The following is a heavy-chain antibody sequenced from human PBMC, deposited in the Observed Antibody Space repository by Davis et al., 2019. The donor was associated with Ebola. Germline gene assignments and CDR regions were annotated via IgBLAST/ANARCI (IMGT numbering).Heavy chain of an antibody. CDR3: ARGVQGDIRRGMDV. J-gene: IGHJ4*02. CDR2: MNPNNGIA. V-gene: IGHV1-8*01. D-gene: IGHD3-10*01. CDR1: GYTFTTYD. Sequence: AASVKVSCKTSGYTFTTYDINWVRQATGQGLEWVGWMNPNNGIAGYAQNFRGRVTMTRDTSISTAYMELSSLRSDDTAVYYCARGVQGDIRRGMDVWGRGILVTVSS.